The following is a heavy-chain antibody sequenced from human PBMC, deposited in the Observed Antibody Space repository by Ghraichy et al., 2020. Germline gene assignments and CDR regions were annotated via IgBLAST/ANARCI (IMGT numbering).Heavy chain of an antibody. CDR3: AVRPDSEYYYGSGSNYGMDV. Sequence: SVKVSCKASGGTFSSYAISWVRQAPGQGLEWMGGIIPIFGTANYAQKFQGRVTITADESTSTAYMELSSLRSEDTAVYYCAVRPDSEYYYGSGSNYGMDVWGHGPTVTVSS. V-gene: IGHV1-69*13. D-gene: IGHD3-10*01. J-gene: IGHJ6*02. CDR2: IIPIFGTA. CDR1: GGTFSSYA.